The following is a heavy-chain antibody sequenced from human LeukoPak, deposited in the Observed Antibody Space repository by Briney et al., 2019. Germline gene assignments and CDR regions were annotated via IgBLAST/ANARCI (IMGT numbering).Heavy chain of an antibody. CDR1: GFTFSSYS. CDR3: ARGGVVVPAADIQLDY. D-gene: IGHD2-2*01. V-gene: IGHV3-21*01. Sequence: GGSLRLSCTASGFTFSSYSMSWVRQAPGKGLEWVSSISSSSSYIYYADSVKGRFTISRDNAKNSLYLQMNSLRAEDTAVYYCARGGVVVPAADIQLDYWGQGTLVTVSS. CDR2: ISSSSSYI. J-gene: IGHJ4*02.